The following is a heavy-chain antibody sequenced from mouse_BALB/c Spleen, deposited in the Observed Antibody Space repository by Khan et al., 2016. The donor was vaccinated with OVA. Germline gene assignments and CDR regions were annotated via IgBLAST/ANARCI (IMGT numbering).Heavy chain of an antibody. V-gene: IGHV1S56*01. Sequence: QVQLQQSGPELVKPGALVKISCKASGYTFTSYDVNWVKQRPGQGLEWIGWIYPGADSTKYNEKFKGKATLTAERSSSQAYMQLSSLTSEKAAVYFCAREGLRWVALDYWGQGTSVTVAS. CDR3: AREGLRWVALDY. D-gene: IGHD2-4*01. CDR2: IYPGADST. CDR1: GYTFTSYD. J-gene: IGHJ4*01.